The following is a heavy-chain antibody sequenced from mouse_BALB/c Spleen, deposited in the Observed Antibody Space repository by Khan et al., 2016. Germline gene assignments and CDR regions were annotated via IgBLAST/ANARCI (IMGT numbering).Heavy chain of an antibody. CDR2: ILPGSGTT. CDR1: GYTFSSYW. CDR3: AGGPY. J-gene: IGHJ3*01. Sequence: VQLQESGAELMKPGASVNISCKATGYTFSSYWTEWAKERPGHGLEWIGEILPGSGTTNYNGNFKGNATFTAETSSSTAYMQLSSLTSEDSAVYYCAGGPYWGRGTLVTVTA. V-gene: IGHV1-9*01.